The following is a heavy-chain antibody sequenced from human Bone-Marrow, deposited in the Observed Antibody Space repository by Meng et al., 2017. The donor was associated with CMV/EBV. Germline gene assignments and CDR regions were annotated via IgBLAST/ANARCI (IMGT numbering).Heavy chain of an antibody. D-gene: IGHD3-16*01. CDR3: ARGWSGGVDYYFDD. J-gene: IGHJ4*02. CDR2: IYTGNSGT. V-gene: IGHV3-23*03. CDR1: GFTFSNYA. Sequence: GESLKISCAASGFTFSNYAMGWVRQAPGKGLEWVSVIYTGNSGTQYADSVKGRFTIFRDNSKNTLNLQMNSLRAEDTAVYYCARGWSGGVDYYFDDWGQGTLVTVSS.